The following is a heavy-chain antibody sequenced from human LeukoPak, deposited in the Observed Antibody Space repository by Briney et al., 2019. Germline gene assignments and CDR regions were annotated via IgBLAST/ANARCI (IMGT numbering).Heavy chain of an antibody. D-gene: IGHD3-16*02. Sequence: GGSLRLSCAASGFTFSSYAMSWVRQAPGKGLEWVSAISGSGGSTYYADSVKGRFTISRDNSKNTLYLQMNSLRAEDTAVYYCAKDGHYDYVWGSYRETYYFDYWGQGTLVTVSS. J-gene: IGHJ4*02. CDR3: AKDGHYDYVWGSYRETYYFDY. CDR2: ISGSGGST. CDR1: GFTFSSYA. V-gene: IGHV3-23*01.